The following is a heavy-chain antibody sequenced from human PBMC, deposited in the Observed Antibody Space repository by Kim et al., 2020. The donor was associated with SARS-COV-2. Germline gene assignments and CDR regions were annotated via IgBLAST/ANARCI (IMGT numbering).Heavy chain of an antibody. CDR3: ARRQAFDAFDI. V-gene: IGHV4-59*08. Sequence: NTNPSPKSRVTMSVDTSKNMFSQKLGSVTAEDTSVYYCARRQAFDAFDIWGQGTMVTVSS. J-gene: IGHJ3*02.